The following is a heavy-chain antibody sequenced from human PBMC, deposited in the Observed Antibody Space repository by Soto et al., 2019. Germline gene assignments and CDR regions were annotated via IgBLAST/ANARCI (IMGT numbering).Heavy chain of an antibody. D-gene: IGHD6-19*01. J-gene: IGHJ4*02. Sequence: PGGSLRPSCAASGFTFTKSWVAGVRQTPGKGLEWVGRIKSRADGGTTDYAASVKDRFIISRDDSNDTLYLHMNRLKTDDTAVYYCTTASQWLPPYSWGQGALVTVSS. V-gene: IGHV3-15*01. CDR1: GFTFTKSW. CDR2: IKSRADGGTT. CDR3: TTASQWLPPYS.